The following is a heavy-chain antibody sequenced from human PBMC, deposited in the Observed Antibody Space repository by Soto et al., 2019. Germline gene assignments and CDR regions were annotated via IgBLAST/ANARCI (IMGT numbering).Heavy chain of an antibody. V-gene: IGHV3-9*01. Sequence: EVQLVESGGGLVQPDRSRRLSCAASGFTFDEYAMHWVLQAPGKGLEWVSGISWNSGSIGYADSVKGRFTISRDNAKNYLYRKMNSLRAEDTALHYCATNYPRRYEFWNGYFCFDPWGQGTLVTVFS. CDR3: ATNYPRRYEFWNGYFCFDP. J-gene: IGHJ5*02. CDR2: ISWNSGSI. D-gene: IGHD3-3*01. CDR1: GFTFDEYA.